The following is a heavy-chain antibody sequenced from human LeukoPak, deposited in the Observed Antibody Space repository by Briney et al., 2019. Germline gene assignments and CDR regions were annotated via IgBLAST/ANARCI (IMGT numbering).Heavy chain of an antibody. CDR3: ARARPFIVGAIDHAFDI. CDR1: GDSISSYY. Sequence: SETLSLTCTVSGDSISSYYWSWIRQPPGKGLEWIGYIYYSGSTNYNPSLKSRVTISVDTSKNQFSLKLTSVTAADTAVYYCARARPFIVGAIDHAFDIWGQGTMVTVSS. D-gene: IGHD1-26*01. J-gene: IGHJ3*02. CDR2: IYYSGST. V-gene: IGHV4-59*01.